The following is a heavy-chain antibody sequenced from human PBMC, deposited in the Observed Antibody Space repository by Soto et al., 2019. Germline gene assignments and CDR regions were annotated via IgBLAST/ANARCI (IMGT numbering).Heavy chain of an antibody. V-gene: IGHV3-11*01. D-gene: IGHD2-2*01. CDR2: ISSSGSTI. CDR1: GFTFSDYY. J-gene: IGHJ4*02. CDR3: ARAPPGRYCSSTSCFGYSSSWYVDY. Sequence: QVQLVESGGGLVKPGGSLRLSCAASGFTFSDYYMSWIRQAPEKGLEWVSYISSSGSTIYYADSVKGRFTISRDNAKNSLYLQMNSLRAEDTAVYYCARAPPGRYCSSTSCFGYSSSWYVDYWGQGTLVTVSS.